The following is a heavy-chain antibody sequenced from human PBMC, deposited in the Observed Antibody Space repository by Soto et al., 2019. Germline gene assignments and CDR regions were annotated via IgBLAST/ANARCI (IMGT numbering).Heavy chain of an antibody. CDR1: GGSISSGGYY. Sequence: QVQLQESGPGLVKPSQTLSLTCTVSGGSISSGGYYWSWIRQHPGKGLEWIGYIYYSGSTYYNPSLKSRVTISVDTSKNQFALKLSSVTAADTAVYYCARRRGPQVVAAKSDAFDIWGQGTMVTVSS. V-gene: IGHV4-31*03. CDR2: IYYSGST. D-gene: IGHD2-15*01. CDR3: ARRRGPQVVAAKSDAFDI. J-gene: IGHJ3*02.